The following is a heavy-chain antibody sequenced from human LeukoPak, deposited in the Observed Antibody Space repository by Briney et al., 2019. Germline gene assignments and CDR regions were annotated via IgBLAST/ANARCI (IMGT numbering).Heavy chain of an antibody. J-gene: IGHJ4*02. CDR1: GFTFSSYA. V-gene: IGHV3-23*01. CDR3: AKEGRIQLWLSAADY. D-gene: IGHD5-18*01. Sequence: GGSLRLSCAASGFTFSSYAMGWVRQAPGKGLEWVSAISGSGGSTYYADSVKGRFTISRDNSKNTLYLQMNSLRAEDTAVYYCAKEGRIQLWLSAADYWGQGTLVTVSS. CDR2: ISGSGGST.